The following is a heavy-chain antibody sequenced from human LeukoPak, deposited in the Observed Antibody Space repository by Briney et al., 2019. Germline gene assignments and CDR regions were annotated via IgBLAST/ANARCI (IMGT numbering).Heavy chain of an antibody. Sequence: GRSLRLSCAASGFTFSSYAMHWVRQAPGKGLEWVAVISYDGSNKYYADSVKGRFTISRDNSKNTLYLQMNSLRAEDTAVYYCAKAVEMATTLQEGGAFDIWGQGTMVTVSS. D-gene: IGHD5-24*01. V-gene: IGHV3-30-3*01. CDR2: ISYDGSNK. J-gene: IGHJ3*02. CDR3: AKAVEMATTLQEGGAFDI. CDR1: GFTFSSYA.